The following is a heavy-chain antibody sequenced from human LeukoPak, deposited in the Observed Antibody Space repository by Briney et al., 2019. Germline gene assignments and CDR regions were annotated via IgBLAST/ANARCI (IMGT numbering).Heavy chain of an antibody. CDR3: ARNLGKYYYDSSGIVGWFDP. CDR2: IYYSGST. D-gene: IGHD3-22*01. Sequence: SETLSLTCTVSGGSISSYYWSWIRQPPGKGLEWMGYIYYSGSTNYNPSLKSRVTISVDTSKNQFSLKLSSVTAADTAVYYCARNLGKYYYDSSGIVGWFDPWGQGTLVTVSS. CDR1: GGSISSYY. V-gene: IGHV4-59*01. J-gene: IGHJ5*02.